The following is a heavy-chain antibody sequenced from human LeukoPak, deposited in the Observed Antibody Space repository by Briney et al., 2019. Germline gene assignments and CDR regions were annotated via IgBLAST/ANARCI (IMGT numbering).Heavy chain of an antibody. CDR1: GDSVSSSPYY. J-gene: IGHJ5*02. CDR3: ARYKFHNYFDP. D-gene: IGHD5-24*01. V-gene: IGHV4-61*01. CDR2: TFSTST. Sequence: SETLSLACSVSGDSVSSSPYYWGWIRQPPGKGLEWIGNTFSTSTLYNASLRSRVTILVDTSKNQFSLKLTSATAADTAIYYCARYKFHNYFDPWGQGTLVVVSS.